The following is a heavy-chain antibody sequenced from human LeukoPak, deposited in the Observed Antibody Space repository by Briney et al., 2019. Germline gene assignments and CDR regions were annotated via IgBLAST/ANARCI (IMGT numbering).Heavy chain of an antibody. CDR3: ARGNYYDSPIDY. V-gene: IGHV3-30*04. CDR1: GFTFSSNA. D-gene: IGHD3-22*01. CDR2: ISYDGGNR. J-gene: IGHJ4*02. Sequence: GGSLRLSCAASGFTFSSNAMHWVRQAPGKGLEWVAVISYDGGNRYYADSVKGRFTISRDNSKNTLYLQMNSLRPEDTAVYHCARGNYYDSPIDYWGQGTMVSVSS.